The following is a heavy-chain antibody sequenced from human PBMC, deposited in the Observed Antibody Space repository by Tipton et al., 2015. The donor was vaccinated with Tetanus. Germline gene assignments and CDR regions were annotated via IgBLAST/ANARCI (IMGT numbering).Heavy chain of an antibody. J-gene: IGHJ5*02. D-gene: IGHD3/OR15-3a*01. CDR2: ISTFNENA. CDR1: GYTFTHYG. CDR3: ARGRGLGPHEYFEH. Sequence: QVQLVQSGAEVKKPGASVKVSCKASGYTFTHYGVNWVRQAPGQGLEWMGWISTFNENANDAEKFQGRLTMTTDRSTATVYMDLRSLRSGDTAVYYCARGRGLGPHEYFEHWGQGTLVTVSS. V-gene: IGHV1-18*01.